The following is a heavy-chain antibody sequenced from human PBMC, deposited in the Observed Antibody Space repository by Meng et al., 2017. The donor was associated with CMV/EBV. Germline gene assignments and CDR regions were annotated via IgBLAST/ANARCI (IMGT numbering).Heavy chain of an antibody. CDR2: IHSYGST. V-gene: IGHV3-53*01. CDR1: GFTVSNKY. CDR3: ASSPPYYYYYYAMDV. J-gene: IGHJ6*02. Sequence: GESLKISCAASGFTVSNKYMSWVRQAPGKGLEWVSLIHSYGSTYYADSVKGRFTISRDNSRNTLYLQMNSLRAEDTAVYYCASSPPYYYYYYAMDVWGQGTTVTVSS.